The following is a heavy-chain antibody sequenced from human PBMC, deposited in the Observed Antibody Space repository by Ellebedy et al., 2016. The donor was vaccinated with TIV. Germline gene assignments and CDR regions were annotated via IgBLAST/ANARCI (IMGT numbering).Heavy chain of an antibody. CDR3: ARYSGSPDY. Sequence: AASVKVSCKASGYNFKNFGISWVRQAPGQGLEWMGWISVNNGHTIYAQRFQYRVTMTTDTSTTTAYLELRGLRDSDTAIYYCARYSGSPDYWGQGTLVTVSS. V-gene: IGHV1-18*01. CDR1: GYNFKNFG. J-gene: IGHJ4*02. D-gene: IGHD1-26*01. CDR2: ISVNNGHT.